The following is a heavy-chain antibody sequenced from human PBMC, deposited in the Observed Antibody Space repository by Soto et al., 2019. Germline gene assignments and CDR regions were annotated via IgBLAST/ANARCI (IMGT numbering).Heavy chain of an antibody. CDR1: GGSISSGGYS. J-gene: IGHJ4*02. CDR3: AAGGGLPRYY. Sequence: QLQLQESGSGLVKPSQTLSLTCAVSGGSISSGGYSWGWIRQPPGKGLEWIGYIYHSGSTYYNPSLKMRATLSVDRSKNQFSLKLSSVTAADTAAYYCAAGGGLPRYYWGQGTLVTVSS. CDR2: IYHSGST. V-gene: IGHV4-30-2*01. D-gene: IGHD5-12*01.